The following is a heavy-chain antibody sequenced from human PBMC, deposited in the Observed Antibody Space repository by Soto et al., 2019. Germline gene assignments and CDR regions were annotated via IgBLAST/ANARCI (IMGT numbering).Heavy chain of an antibody. CDR3: ARDDARQMLANGPETYSSSSWWSDP. CDR2: IYTSGST. CDR1: GGSISSYY. Sequence: SETLSLTCTVSGGSISSYYWSCIRQPAWKGLEWIGLIYTSGSTNYNPSLKSRVTMSVDTSKNQFSLKLSSVTAADTAVYYCARDDARQMLANGPETYSSSSWWSDPWGQGTMVTVSS. J-gene: IGHJ5*02. V-gene: IGHV4-4*07. D-gene: IGHD6-6*01.